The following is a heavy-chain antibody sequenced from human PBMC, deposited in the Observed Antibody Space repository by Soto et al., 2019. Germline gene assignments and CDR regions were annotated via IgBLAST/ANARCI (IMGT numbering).Heavy chain of an antibody. CDR1: GFTFSSYT. J-gene: IGHJ2*01. Sequence: EVQLLESGGGLVQPGGSLRLSCVASGFTFSSYTMIWSRQAPGKGPEWVSAIGGGLIPYADSVKGRFIISRDNSRDTLCPEMNSPRAEDTAVYFCAKVQTVYWYFHRWCRGTLVTVSS. V-gene: IGHV3-23*01. D-gene: IGHD1-1*01. CDR3: AKVQTVYWYFHR. CDR2: IGGGLI.